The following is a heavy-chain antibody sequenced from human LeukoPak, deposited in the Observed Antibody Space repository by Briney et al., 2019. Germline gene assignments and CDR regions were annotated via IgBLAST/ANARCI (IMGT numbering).Heavy chain of an antibody. CDR1: GFTFSNFG. V-gene: IGHV3-30*02. D-gene: IGHD5-24*01. J-gene: IGHJ4*02. Sequence: PGGSLRLSCAASGFTFSNFGMHWVRQAPGEGLEWVAFISDDGSEEFYADSVKGRFALSRDTSKNTLYLQMNSLRAEDTAVYYCAKERKLQPFDGWGQGTLVTVSS. CDR3: AKERKLQPFDG. CDR2: ISDDGSEE.